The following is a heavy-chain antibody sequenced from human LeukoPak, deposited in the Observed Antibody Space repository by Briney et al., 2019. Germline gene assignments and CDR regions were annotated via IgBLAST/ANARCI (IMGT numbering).Heavy chain of an antibody. Sequence: GGSLRLSCAASGFTVSSNYMSWVRQAPGKGLEWVSVIYSGGSTYYADSVKGRFTISRDNSKKTLYHQMKSLRAEDTAVYYCARGDFGPDAFDIWGQGTMVTVSS. CDR3: ARGDFGPDAFDI. D-gene: IGHD3-16*01. CDR2: IYSGGST. J-gene: IGHJ3*02. CDR1: GFTVSSNY. V-gene: IGHV3-53*01.